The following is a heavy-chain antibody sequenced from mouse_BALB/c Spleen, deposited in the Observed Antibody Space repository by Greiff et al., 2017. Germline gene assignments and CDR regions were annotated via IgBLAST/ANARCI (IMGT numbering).Heavy chain of an antibody. CDR3: ARHEGDVWFAY. CDR1: GFTFSSYG. CDR2: ISSGGSYT. Sequence: EVHLVESGGDLVKPGGSLKLSCAASGFTFSSYGMSWVRQTPDKRLEWVATISSGGSYTYYPDSVKGRFTISRDNAKNTLYLQMSSLKSEDTAMYYCARHEGDVWFAYWGQGTLVTVSA. J-gene: IGHJ3*01. V-gene: IGHV5-6*01. D-gene: IGHD3-3*01.